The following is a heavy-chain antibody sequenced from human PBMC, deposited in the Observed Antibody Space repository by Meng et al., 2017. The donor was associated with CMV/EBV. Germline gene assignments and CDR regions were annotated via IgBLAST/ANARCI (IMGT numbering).Heavy chain of an antibody. J-gene: IGHJ4*02. V-gene: IGHV3-48*03. CDR2: ISSSGSTI. CDR1: GFTFSSYE. CDR3: AREIGYYDSSGYIDY. D-gene: IGHD3-22*01. Sequence: GESLKISCAASGFTFSSYEMNWVRQAPGKGLEWVSYISSSGSTIYYADSVKGRFTISRDNAKNSLYLQINSLRAEDTAVYYCAREIGYYDSSGYIDYWGQGTLVTVSS.